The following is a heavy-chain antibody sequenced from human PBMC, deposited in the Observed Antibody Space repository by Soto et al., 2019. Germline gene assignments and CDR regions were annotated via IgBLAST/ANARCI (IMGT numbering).Heavy chain of an antibody. D-gene: IGHD2-21*02. CDR2: IYSGGST. CDR3: ARDRVVTAIPPLHYYDGMDV. J-gene: IGHJ6*02. CDR1: GFTVSSNY. Sequence: EVQLVESGGGLIQPGGSLRLSCAASGFTVSSNYMSWVRQAPGKGLEWVSVIYSGGSTYYADSVKGRFTISRDNSKNTLYLQMNSLRAEDTAVYYCARDRVVTAIPPLHYYDGMDVWGQGTTVTVSS. V-gene: IGHV3-53*01.